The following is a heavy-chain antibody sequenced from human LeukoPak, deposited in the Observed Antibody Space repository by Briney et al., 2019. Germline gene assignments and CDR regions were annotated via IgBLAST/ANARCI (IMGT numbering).Heavy chain of an antibody. D-gene: IGHD6-19*01. CDR3: ARHPSYTSGWPLDY. J-gene: IGHJ4*02. CDR2: IYLGDSDT. V-gene: IGHV5-51*01. Sequence: GESLKISCKGSGYRFTSYWIGWVRQMPGKGLEWMGIIYLGDSDTRYSPSFQGQVTISADKSNSTAYLQWSSLKASDTAMYYCARHPSYTSGWPLDYWGQGTLVTVSS. CDR1: GYRFTSYW.